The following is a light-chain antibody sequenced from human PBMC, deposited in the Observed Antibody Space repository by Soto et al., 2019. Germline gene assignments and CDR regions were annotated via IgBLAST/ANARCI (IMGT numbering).Light chain of an antibody. V-gene: IGLV3-25*03. CDR1: ALPKQY. CDR2: KDS. Sequence: SYELTQPPSVSVYPGQTARITCSGDALPKQYAYWYQQKPGQAPVLVIYKDSERPSGIPERFSGSSSGTTVTLTISGVQAEDEADYYCQSADSSGVVVFGGGTKVTVL. J-gene: IGLJ2*01. CDR3: QSADSSGVVV.